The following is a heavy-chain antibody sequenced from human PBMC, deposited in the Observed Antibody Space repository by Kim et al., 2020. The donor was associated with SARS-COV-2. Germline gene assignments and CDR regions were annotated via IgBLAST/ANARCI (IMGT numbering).Heavy chain of an antibody. CDR3: ASSNYDFWSGHNGMDV. D-gene: IGHD3-3*01. Sequence: GGSLRLSCAASGFTFSSYSMNWVRQAPGKGLEWVSSISSSSSYIYYADSVKGRFTISRDNAKNSLYLQMNSLRAEDTAVYYCASSNYDFWSGHNGMDVWGQGTTVTVSS. V-gene: IGHV3-21*01. CDR2: ISSSSSYI. J-gene: IGHJ6*02. CDR1: GFTFSSYS.